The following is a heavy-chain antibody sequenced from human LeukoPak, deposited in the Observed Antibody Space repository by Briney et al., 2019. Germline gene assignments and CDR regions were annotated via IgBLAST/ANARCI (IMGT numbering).Heavy chain of an antibody. V-gene: IGHV3-53*01. CDR1: GFTVSNSF. Sequence: GGSLRLSCAASGFTVSNSFMSWIRQAPGKGLEWVSVIYSDGTSYYADSVKARFSISRDNSKNSLYLQMNSLRVEDTAMYYCAKTGGPWDWGQGTLVTVSS. CDR3: AKTGGPWD. J-gene: IGHJ4*02. D-gene: IGHD7-27*01. CDR2: IYSDGTS.